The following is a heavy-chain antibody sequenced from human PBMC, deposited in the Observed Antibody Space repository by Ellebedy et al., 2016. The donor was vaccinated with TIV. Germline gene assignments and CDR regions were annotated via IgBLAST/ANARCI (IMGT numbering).Heavy chain of an antibody. CDR2: IWPGGSDT. V-gene: IGHV5-51*01. CDR3: ATSLSALEP. J-gene: IGHJ5*02. D-gene: IGHD2/OR15-2a*01. CDR1: GYNFTYYW. Sequence: GESLKLSCQASGYNFTYYWIAWVRQMPGKGLEFMGIIWPGGSDTKYSPSFQGQVTISVDKSINTTYLQWNSLKASDTAMYYCATSLSALEPWGQGTLVTVSS.